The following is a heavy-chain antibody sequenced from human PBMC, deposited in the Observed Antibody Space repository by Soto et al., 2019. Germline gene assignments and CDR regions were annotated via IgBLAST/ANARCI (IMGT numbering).Heavy chain of an antibody. V-gene: IGHV3-30-3*01. D-gene: IGHD6-19*01. J-gene: IGHJ5*02. CDR1: GFSFSSYA. CDR3: ARDMYSSDYFVKWFEP. CDR2: ISHDGINK. Sequence: QVRLVESGGGVVQPGRSLRLSCTASGFSFSSYAMYWFHQPPGNGLEWVAVISHDGINKHYADSVKGRVTVSRDNSNHSLDLQLNSLRGEDTAMYYCARDMYSSDYFVKWFEPWGQGTLVTVSS.